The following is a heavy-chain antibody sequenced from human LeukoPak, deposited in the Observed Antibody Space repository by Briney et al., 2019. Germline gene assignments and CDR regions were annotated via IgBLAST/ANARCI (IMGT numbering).Heavy chain of an antibody. CDR1: GYTFTSHG. CDR2: ISAYNGNT. CDR3: ASPRGVAGPLDY. V-gene: IGHV1-18*01. J-gene: IGHJ4*02. Sequence: ASAKDSSKASGYTFTSHGISWVRQAPEQGAEWMGWISAYNGNTNYAQKLQGRVTMTTDTSTSTAYMELRSLRSDDTAVYCCASPRGVAGPLDYWGQGTLVTVSS. D-gene: IGHD6-19*01.